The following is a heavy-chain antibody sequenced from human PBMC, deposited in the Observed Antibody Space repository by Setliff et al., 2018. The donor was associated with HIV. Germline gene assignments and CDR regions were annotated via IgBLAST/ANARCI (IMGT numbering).Heavy chain of an antibody. J-gene: IGHJ2*01. CDR1: GGSISSGTYY. CDR2: IYTSGNT. V-gene: IGHV4-61*09. D-gene: IGHD6-13*01. Sequence: PSETLSLTCTVSGGSISSGTYYWSWIRQPAGKGLEWIGHIYTSGNTNYNPSLKSRVTISVDTSKNQFSLKLSSVTAADTAVYYCAREGSSTWPDQGYFDLWGRGTPVTVSS. CDR3: AREGSSTWPDQGYFDL.